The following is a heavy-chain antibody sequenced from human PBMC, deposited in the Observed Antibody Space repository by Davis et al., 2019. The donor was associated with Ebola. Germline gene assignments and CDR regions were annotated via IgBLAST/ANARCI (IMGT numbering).Heavy chain of an antibody. Sequence: VSVTVSCMASGYSFTSYSMTWVRQAPGQGLERLGWINTNTGHPTYAQGFIGRFVFSLDTSVSTAYLQISSLKAEDSAIYYCARSSYSWYFSGMDVWGKGTTVTVSS. CDR1: GYSFTSYS. CDR3: ARSSYSWYFSGMDV. J-gene: IGHJ6*04. CDR2: INTNTGHP. V-gene: IGHV7-4-1*02. D-gene: IGHD6-13*01.